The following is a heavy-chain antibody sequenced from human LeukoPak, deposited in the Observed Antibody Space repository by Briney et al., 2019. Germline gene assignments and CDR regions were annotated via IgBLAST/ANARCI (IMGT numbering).Heavy chain of an antibody. Sequence: PGGSLRLSCAASGFTFSSYGMHWVRQAPGKGLEWVAVISYDGSNKYYADPVKGRFTISRDNSKNTLYLQMNSLRAEDTAVYYCAKDPDYDFWSGQLDYWGQGTLVTVSS. V-gene: IGHV3-30*18. J-gene: IGHJ4*02. CDR1: GFTFSSYG. CDR2: ISYDGSNK. D-gene: IGHD3-3*01. CDR3: AKDPDYDFWSGQLDY.